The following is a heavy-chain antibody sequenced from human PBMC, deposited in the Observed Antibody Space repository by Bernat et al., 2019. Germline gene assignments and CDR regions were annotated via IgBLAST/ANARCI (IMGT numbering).Heavy chain of an antibody. CDR2: ISAYNGNT. V-gene: IGHV1-18*01. CDR1: GYTFTSYG. J-gene: IGHJ4*02. Sequence: QVQLVHSGAEVKKPGASVKVSCKASGYTFTSYGISWVRQAPGQGLEWMGWISAYNGNTNYAQKLQGRVTMTTDTSTSTAYMELRSLRSDDTAVYYCARVSWSGSYSAIALPDNDYWGQGTLVTVSS. D-gene: IGHD1-26*01. CDR3: ARVSWSGSYSAIALPDNDY.